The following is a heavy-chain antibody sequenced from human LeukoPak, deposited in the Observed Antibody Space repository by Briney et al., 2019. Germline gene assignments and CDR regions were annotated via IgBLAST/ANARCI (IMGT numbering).Heavy chain of an antibody. CDR3: AGTRWELLY. V-gene: IGHV3-23*01. J-gene: IGHJ4*02. D-gene: IGHD1-26*01. CDR2: VSGSGDTP. CDR1: GFTFSNYV. Sequence: PGGSLRLSCAASGFTFSNYVMSWVRQAPGRGLKWVPGVSGSGDTPYYADSVKDRFTVSRDNSKNTVYLQINSLRAEDTAVYYCAGTRWELLYWGQGTLVTVSS.